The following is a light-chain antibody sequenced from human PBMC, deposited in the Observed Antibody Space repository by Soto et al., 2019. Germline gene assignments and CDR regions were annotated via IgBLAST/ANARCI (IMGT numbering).Light chain of an antibody. CDR2: GAS. CDR1: QSVSSSY. J-gene: IGKJ1*01. Sequence: EIVLTQSPGTLSLSPGERATLSCRASQSVSSSYLAWYQQKPGQAPRLLIYGASSRATGIPDRFRGSGSGTAFTLTTSRLEPQDLAVQYRQQYCSSPWTFGQGTKVELK. CDR3: QQYCSSPWT. V-gene: IGKV3-20*01.